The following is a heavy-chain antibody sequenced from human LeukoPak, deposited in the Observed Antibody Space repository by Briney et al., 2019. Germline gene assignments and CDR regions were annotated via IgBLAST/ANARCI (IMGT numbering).Heavy chain of an antibody. CDR3: ARVSGLGMNEYYQH. Sequence: PGGSLRLSCEASGLTFSNSWMHWVRQAPGKGLVWVSRINNEGTTISYADSVKGRFTISRDNAKNTLYLQMNSLRAEDTAVYYCARVSGLGMNEYYQHWGQGTLVTVAP. V-gene: IGHV3-74*01. CDR1: GLTFSNSW. J-gene: IGHJ1*01. D-gene: IGHD3-10*01. CDR2: INNEGTTI.